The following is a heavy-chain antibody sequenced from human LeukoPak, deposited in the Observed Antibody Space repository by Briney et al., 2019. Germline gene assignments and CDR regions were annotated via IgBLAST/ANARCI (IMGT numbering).Heavy chain of an antibody. CDR1: VVSFSSYV. CDR3: AKDRPMVRGAQGY. D-gene: IGHD3-10*01. V-gene: IGHV3-23*01. J-gene: IGHJ4*02. Sequence: GGSLRLSCAASVVSFSSYVTCWVPEAPGGGVEWVSALSGSGGSTYYADSVRGRFTISRDNSKNTLYLQMNSLRAEDTAVYYCAKDRPMVRGAQGYWGQGTLVTVSS. CDR2: LSGSGGST.